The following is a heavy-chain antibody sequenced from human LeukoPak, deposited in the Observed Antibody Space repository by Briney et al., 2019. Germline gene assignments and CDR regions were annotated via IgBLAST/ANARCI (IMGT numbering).Heavy chain of an antibody. V-gene: IGHV3-48*01. Sequence: GGSLRLSCAASGFTFSSYWMSRVRQAPGKGLEWVSYISIISSTIYYADSVKGRFTISRDDAKNSVYLQMNSLRAEDTAVYYCARTYERELDYWGQGTLVTVSS. J-gene: IGHJ4*02. CDR3: ARTYERELDY. CDR2: ISIISSTI. D-gene: IGHD5-12*01. CDR1: GFTFSSYW.